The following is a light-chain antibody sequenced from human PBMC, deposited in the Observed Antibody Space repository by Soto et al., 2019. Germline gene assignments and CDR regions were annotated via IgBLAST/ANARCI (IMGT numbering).Light chain of an antibody. Sequence: DIQMTQSPSTLSAAVGARVTITCRARQRISTWLAWYQQKPGKAPKLLIYDASSLETGVPSRFSGSGSGTEFTLTISSLHPDDFATYYCQQYNTYLYTFGQGTKLEIK. CDR2: DAS. CDR3: QQYNTYLYT. J-gene: IGKJ2*01. CDR1: QRISTW. V-gene: IGKV1-5*01.